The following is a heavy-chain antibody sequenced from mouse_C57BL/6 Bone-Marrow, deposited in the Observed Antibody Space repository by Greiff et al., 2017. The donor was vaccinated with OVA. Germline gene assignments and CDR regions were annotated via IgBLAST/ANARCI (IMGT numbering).Heavy chain of an antibody. CDR3: ARAFYYGSSPYYFGY. V-gene: IGHV1-50*01. D-gene: IGHD1-1*01. CDR1: GYTFTSYW. CDR2: LDPSDSYT. J-gene: IGHJ2*01. Sequence: QVQLQQPGAELVKPGASVKLSCKASGYTFTSYWMQWVKQRPGQGLEWIGELDPSDSYTNYNQKFKGKATLTVDTSSSTAYMQLSSLTSEDSAVYYCARAFYYGSSPYYFGYWGQGTTLTVSS.